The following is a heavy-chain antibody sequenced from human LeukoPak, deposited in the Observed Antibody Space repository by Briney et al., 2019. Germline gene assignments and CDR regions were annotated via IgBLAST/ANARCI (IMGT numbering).Heavy chain of an antibody. CDR1: GFIFSSYW. Sequence: GGSLRLSCAASGFIFSSYWMHWVRQAPGKGLVWVSRINPDGSSTNYADSVKGRFTISRDNAKNTLYLQMNSLRTEDTAVYYCARDYSGSSYYFDYWGQGTLVTVSS. J-gene: IGHJ4*02. CDR2: INPDGSST. CDR3: ARDYSGSSYYFDY. D-gene: IGHD6-6*01. V-gene: IGHV3-74*01.